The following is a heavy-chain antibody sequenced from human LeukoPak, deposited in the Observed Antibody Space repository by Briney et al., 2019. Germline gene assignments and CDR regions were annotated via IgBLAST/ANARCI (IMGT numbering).Heavy chain of an antibody. CDR2: ISAYTGNT. CDR3: ARGGGAYYYDSSGVDP. J-gene: IGHJ5*02. Sequence: ASVKVSCKASGYTFTTYGISWVRQAPGQGLEWMGWISAYTGNTRFAQKLQGRVTMTTDTSTSTAYMELRSLRSDDTAVYYCARGGGAYYYDSSGVDPWGQGTLVTVSS. V-gene: IGHV1-18*01. D-gene: IGHD3-22*01. CDR1: GYTFTTYG.